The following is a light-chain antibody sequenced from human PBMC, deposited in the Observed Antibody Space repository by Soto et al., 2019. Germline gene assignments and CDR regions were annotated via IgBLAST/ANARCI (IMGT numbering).Light chain of an antibody. Sequence: IQLTQSPSSLSASIGDRVTITCRASQGISSYLAWYQQKPGKAPNLPIYAASTLQSGVPSRFSGSGSGTDFTLTISSLQPEDFATYYCQQLNSYPYTFGQGTKLEIK. CDR2: AAS. J-gene: IGKJ2*01. V-gene: IGKV1-9*01. CDR3: QQLNSYPYT. CDR1: QGISSY.